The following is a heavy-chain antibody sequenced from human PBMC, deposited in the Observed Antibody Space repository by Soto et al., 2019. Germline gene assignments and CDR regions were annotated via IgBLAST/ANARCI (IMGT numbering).Heavy chain of an antibody. Sequence: ETLSVTSAVSGGCISSSNWWSWVRQPPVKGLEWIGEIYHSGSTNYNPSLKSRVTISVDKSKNQFSLKLSSVTAADTAVYYCARDLHCSGGSCYGYYYYGMDVWGQGTTVTVSS. CDR2: IYHSGST. V-gene: IGHV4-4*02. D-gene: IGHD2-15*01. CDR1: GGCISSSNW. CDR3: ARDLHCSGGSCYGYYYYGMDV. J-gene: IGHJ6*02.